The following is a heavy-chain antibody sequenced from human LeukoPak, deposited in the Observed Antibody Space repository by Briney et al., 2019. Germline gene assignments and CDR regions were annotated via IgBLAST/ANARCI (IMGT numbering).Heavy chain of an antibody. D-gene: IGHD3-22*01. CDR3: ARDQTYYYDSSGYYTGALDV. CDR1: GGSISSYY. CDR2: IYYSGST. V-gene: IGHV4-59*12. J-gene: IGHJ3*01. Sequence: SETLSLTCTVSGGSISSYYWSWIRQPPGKGLEWIGYIYYSGSTNYNPSLKSRVTISVDTSKNQFSLKLSSVTAADTAVYYCARDQTYYYDSSGYYTGALDVWGQGTLVTVSS.